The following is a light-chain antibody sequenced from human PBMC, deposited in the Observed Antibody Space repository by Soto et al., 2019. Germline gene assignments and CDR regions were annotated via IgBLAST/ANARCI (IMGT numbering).Light chain of an antibody. CDR3: AAWDDSLNGHVV. CDR2: SST. CDR1: SSNIESNT. J-gene: IGLJ2*01. V-gene: IGLV1-44*01. Sequence: QSVLTQPPSASGTPGQRVTISCSGSSSNIESNTVNWYQQLPGTAPKLLIHSSTQRPSGVPDRFSGSKSGTSASLAISGLQSEDEADYYCAAWDDSLNGHVVFGGGTQLTVL.